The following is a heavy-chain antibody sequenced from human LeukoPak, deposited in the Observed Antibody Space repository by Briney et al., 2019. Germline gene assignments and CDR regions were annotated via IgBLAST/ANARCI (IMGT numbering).Heavy chain of an antibody. V-gene: IGHV3-23*01. CDR1: GFTFRSYA. CDR3: AKWAGSGEQTKRYFGPFDF. D-gene: IGHD1/OR15-1a*01. Sequence: GGSLRLSCAASGFTFRSYAMHWVRQAPGMGLEWVSSISGDGSGTYYADSVKGRFTVSRDNSKDTLYLEINSLRVEDTAVYYCAKWAGSGEQTKRYFGPFDFWGQGTLVTVSS. J-gene: IGHJ4*02. CDR2: ISGDGSGT.